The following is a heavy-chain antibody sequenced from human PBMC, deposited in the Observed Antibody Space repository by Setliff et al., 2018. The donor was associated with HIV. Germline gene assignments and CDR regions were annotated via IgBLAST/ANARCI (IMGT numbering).Heavy chain of an antibody. D-gene: IGHD3-22*01. CDR2: ISSGGTTI. J-gene: IGHJ4*02. Sequence: GGSLRLSCAASGFTFSNYEMNWVRQAPGKGLEWVSYISSGGTTIYYADSVKGRFTISRDNAKNSLYLQMNSLRAEDTAVYYCARPNYYDSSGSFEYWGQGTLVTVSS. CDR1: GFTFSNYE. V-gene: IGHV3-48*03. CDR3: ARPNYYDSSGSFEY.